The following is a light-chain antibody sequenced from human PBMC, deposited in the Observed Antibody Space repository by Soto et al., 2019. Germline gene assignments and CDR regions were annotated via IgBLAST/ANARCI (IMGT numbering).Light chain of an antibody. CDR3: ASFTRSVTVV. CDR2: DVN. Sequence: QSVLTRPASVSGSPGQSITISCAGTSSDVGGYNYVSWYQQHPGKVPRLIISDVNKRPSGVSDRFSGSKSGNTASLTISGLQAEDEADYYCASFTRSVTVVFGGGTKVTVL. CDR1: SSDVGGYNY. J-gene: IGLJ2*01. V-gene: IGLV2-14*03.